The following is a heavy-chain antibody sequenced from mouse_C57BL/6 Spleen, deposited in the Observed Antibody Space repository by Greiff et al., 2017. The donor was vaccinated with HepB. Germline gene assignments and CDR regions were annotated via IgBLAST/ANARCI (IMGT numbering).Heavy chain of an antibody. Sequence: QVQLQQPGAELVMPGASVKLSCKASGYTFTSYWMHWVKQRPGQGLEWIGEIDPSDSYTNYNQKFKGKSTLTVDKSSSTAYMQLSSLTSEDSAVYYCARGYGKALRYFDVWGTGTTVTVSS. CDR3: ARGYGKALRYFDV. J-gene: IGHJ1*03. CDR1: GYTFTSYW. V-gene: IGHV1-69*01. D-gene: IGHD1-1*01. CDR2: IDPSDSYT.